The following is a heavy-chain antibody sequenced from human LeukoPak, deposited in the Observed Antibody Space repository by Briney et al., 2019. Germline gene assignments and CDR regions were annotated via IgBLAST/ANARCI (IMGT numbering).Heavy chain of an antibody. CDR1: GFTFSNYG. V-gene: IGHV3-30*03. J-gene: IGHJ4*02. CDR3: ARDRTSSWYYGVTDY. Sequence: GGSLRLSCAASGFTFSNYGLHWVRQAPGKGLEWVAVISYDGSDKYCADSVKGRFTISRDNSKNTLFLQMNSLRAEDTAVYYCARDRTSSWYYGVTDYWGQGTLVTVSS. CDR2: ISYDGSDK. D-gene: IGHD6-13*01.